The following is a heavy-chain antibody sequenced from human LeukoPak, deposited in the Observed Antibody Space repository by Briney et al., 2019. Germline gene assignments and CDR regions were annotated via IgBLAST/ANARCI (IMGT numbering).Heavy chain of an antibody. CDR3: TTDLYHYDSSGYPDDAFDI. J-gene: IGHJ3*02. CDR2: IKSKTDGGTT. CDR1: GFTFSNAW. D-gene: IGHD3-22*01. Sequence: GGSLRLSCAASGFTFSNAWMSWVRQAPGKGLEWVGRIKSKTDGGTTDYAAPVKGRFTISRDDSKNTLYLQMNSLKTEDTAVYYCTTDLYHYDSSGYPDDAFDIWGQGTMVTVSS. V-gene: IGHV3-15*01.